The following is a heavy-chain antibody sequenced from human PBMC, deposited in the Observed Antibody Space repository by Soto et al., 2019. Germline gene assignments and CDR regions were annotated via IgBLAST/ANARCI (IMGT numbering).Heavy chain of an antibody. D-gene: IGHD3-16*01. J-gene: IGHJ5*02. CDR2: IDPSDSYT. Sequence: RGESLKISCKGSGYSFTSYWISWVRQMPGKGLEWMGRIDPSDSYTNYSPSFQGHVTISADKSISTAYLQWSSLKASDTAMYYCARHSTLAGGGWGSYNLFAPWGQGSLVTVSS. V-gene: IGHV5-10-1*01. CDR3: ARHSTLAGGGWGSYNLFAP. CDR1: GYSFTSYW.